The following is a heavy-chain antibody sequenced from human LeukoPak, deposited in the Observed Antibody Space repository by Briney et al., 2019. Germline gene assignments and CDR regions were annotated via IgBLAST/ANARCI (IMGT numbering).Heavy chain of an antibody. CDR2: INHSGST. D-gene: IGHD6-13*01. Sequence: SETLSLNCAVYGGSFSGYYWSWIRPPQGKGLEWIGEINHSGSTNYNPSLKSRVTISVDTSKNQFSLKLSSVTAADTAVYYCASNPGYSSSWYGYWGQGTLVTVSS. J-gene: IGHJ4*02. V-gene: IGHV4-34*01. CDR1: GGSFSGYY. CDR3: ASNPGYSSSWYGY.